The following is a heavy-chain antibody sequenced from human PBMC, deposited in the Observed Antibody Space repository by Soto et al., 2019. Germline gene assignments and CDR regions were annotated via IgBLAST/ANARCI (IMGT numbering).Heavy chain of an antibody. CDR2: ISYDGGYQ. CDR3: AKDRDSGWYNSPASLDS. V-gene: IGHV3-30*18. CDR1: GFTFNSYG. J-gene: IGHJ4*02. Sequence: VGSLRLSCAASGFTFNSYGIHWVRQAPGKGLEWLTVISYDGGYQYFAESVKGRFTISRDNPRNTVELQMYRLRDEDTAIYYCAKDRDSGWYNSPASLDSWGQGTLVTVS. D-gene: IGHD6-19*01.